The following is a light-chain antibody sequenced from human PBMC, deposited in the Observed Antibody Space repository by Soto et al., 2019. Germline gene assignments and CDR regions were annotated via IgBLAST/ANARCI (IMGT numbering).Light chain of an antibody. CDR2: DAS. V-gene: IGKV1-33*01. J-gene: IGKJ4*01. Sequence: DVQLTQSPSTLSASVGDRVAITCQASQSIVNYLNWFQQRPGKAPQLLISDASHLEPGVPSRFSGQRSGTDFTLIIRSLQPEDFATYYCQQYEKLPLTFGGGTRVEV. CDR1: QSIVNY. CDR3: QQYEKLPLT.